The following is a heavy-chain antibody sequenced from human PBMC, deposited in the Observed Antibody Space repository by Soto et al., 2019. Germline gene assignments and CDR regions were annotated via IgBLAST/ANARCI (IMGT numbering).Heavy chain of an antibody. V-gene: IGHV1-69*13. Sequence: GASVKVSCKASGGTFSSYAISWVRQAPGQGLEWMGGIIPIFGTANYAQKFQGRVTITADESTSTAYMELSSLRSEDTAVYYCARKTEYSSSPNYYYGMDVWGQGTTVTVSS. CDR1: GGTFSSYA. CDR2: IIPIFGTA. D-gene: IGHD6-6*01. CDR3: ARKTEYSSSPNYYYGMDV. J-gene: IGHJ6*02.